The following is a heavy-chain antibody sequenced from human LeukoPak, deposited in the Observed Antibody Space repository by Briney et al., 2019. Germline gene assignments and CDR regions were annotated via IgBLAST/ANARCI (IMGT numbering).Heavy chain of an antibody. Sequence: PGGSLRLSCEASGFTFSSYWMTWVRQAPGKGLEWVANIKQDGSQRYYVDSVRGRFTISRDNAKNSLFLQMNGLRAEDTAVYYCARRGGSSSRRSPIDYWGQGTLVTVSS. CDR2: IKQDGSQR. J-gene: IGHJ4*02. V-gene: IGHV3-7*01. CDR1: GFTFSSYW. D-gene: IGHD6-6*01. CDR3: ARRGGSSSRRSPIDY.